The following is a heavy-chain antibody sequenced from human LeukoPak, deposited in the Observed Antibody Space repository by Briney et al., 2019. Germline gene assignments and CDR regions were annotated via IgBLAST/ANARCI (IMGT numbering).Heavy chain of an antibody. D-gene: IGHD2-2*01. J-gene: IGHJ5*02. CDR3: ARGTCSSTSCYGWFDSWFDP. CDR1: GFTFSSYS. Sequence: GGSLRLSCAASGFTFSSYSMNWVRQAPGKGLEWVSSISSSSSYIYYADSVKGRFTISRDNAKNSLYLQMNSLRAEDTAVYYCARGTCSSTSCYGWFDSWFDPWGQGTLVTVSS. CDR2: ISSSSSYI. V-gene: IGHV3-21*01.